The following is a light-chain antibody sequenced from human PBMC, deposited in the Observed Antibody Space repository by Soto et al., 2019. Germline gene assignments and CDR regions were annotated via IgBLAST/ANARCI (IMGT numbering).Light chain of an antibody. V-gene: IGLV2-14*01. CDR1: SSDVGGYNF. CDR3: SSFTTGSTLVV. CDR2: DVS. Sequence: QSALTQPASMSGSPGQSITISCTGTSSDVGGYNFVSWYQQHPGNAPKLMIYDVSNRPSDVSNRFSGSKSGNTALLIISGLQAEDEADYYCSSFTTGSTLVVFGGGTKLTVL. J-gene: IGLJ2*01.